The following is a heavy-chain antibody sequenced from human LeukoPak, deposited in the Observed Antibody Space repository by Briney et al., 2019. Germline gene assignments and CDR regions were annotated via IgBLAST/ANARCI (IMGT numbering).Heavy chain of an antibody. D-gene: IGHD2-2*01. CDR1: GGTFSSYA. J-gene: IGHJ6*02. V-gene: IGHV1-69*13. Sequence: SVNVSCKASGGTFSSYAISWVRQAPGQGLEWMGGIIPIFGTANYAQKFQGRVTITADESTSTAYMELSSLRSEDTAVYYCARSPPQGIVVVPAAHKYYYGMDVWGQGTTVTVSS. CDR3: ARSPPQGIVVVPAAHKYYYGMDV. CDR2: IIPIFGTA.